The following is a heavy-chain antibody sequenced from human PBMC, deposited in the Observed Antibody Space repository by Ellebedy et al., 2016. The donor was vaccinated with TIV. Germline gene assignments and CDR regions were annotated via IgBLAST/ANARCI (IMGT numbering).Heavy chain of an antibody. V-gene: IGHV4-59*08. CDR3: ARLEDYGSGIWFDP. J-gene: IGHJ5*02. CDR1: GGSISSYY. D-gene: IGHD3-10*01. CDR2: IYYSGST. Sequence: MPSETLSLTCTVSGGSISSYYWSWIRQPPGKGLEWIGYIYYSGSTNYNPSLKSRVTISVDTSKNQFSLKLSSVTAADTAVYYCARLEDYGSGIWFDPWGQGTLVTVSS.